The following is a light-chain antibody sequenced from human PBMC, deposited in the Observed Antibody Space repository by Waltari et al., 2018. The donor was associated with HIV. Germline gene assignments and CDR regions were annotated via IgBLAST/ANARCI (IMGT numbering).Light chain of an antibody. CDR3: GTWDSSLSTGM. Sequence: QSVLTQPPSVSAAPGQKVTISCSGSSSNLGNNSVSWYHQLPGTAPKLLIFENDKRPSGIPDRFSGSKSGTSATLGITGLQTGDEADYYCGTWDSSLSTGMFGGGTKLTVL. J-gene: IGLJ3*02. CDR1: SSNLGNNS. CDR2: END. V-gene: IGLV1-51*01.